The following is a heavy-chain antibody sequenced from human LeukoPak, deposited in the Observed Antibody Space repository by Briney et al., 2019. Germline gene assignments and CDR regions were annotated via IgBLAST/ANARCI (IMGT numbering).Heavy chain of an antibody. D-gene: IGHD3-10*01. CDR2: ISGSASST. V-gene: IGHV3-23*01. CDR1: GFTFTNYA. CDR3: AKSNGYGLVDI. J-gene: IGHJ3*02. Sequence: GGSLRLSCATSGFTFTNYAMSWVRQAPGKGLEWVSAISGSASSTYYADSVKGRFTISRDNSKNTLYLQMNSLRADDTAVYYCAKSNGYGLVDIWGQGTMVTVSS.